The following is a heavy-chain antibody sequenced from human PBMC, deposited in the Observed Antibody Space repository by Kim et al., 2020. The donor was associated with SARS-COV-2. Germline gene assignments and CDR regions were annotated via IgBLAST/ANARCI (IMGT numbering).Heavy chain of an antibody. CDR1: GYTFTSYG. Sequence: ASVKVSCKASGYTFTSYGISWVRQAPGQGLEWMGWISAYNGNTNYAQKLQGRVTMTTDTSTSTAYMELRSLRSDDTAVYYCARPSSRIAAAPSDYWGQGTLVTVSS. D-gene: IGHD6-13*01. V-gene: IGHV1-18*01. CDR2: ISAYNGNT. CDR3: ARPSSRIAAAPSDY. J-gene: IGHJ4*02.